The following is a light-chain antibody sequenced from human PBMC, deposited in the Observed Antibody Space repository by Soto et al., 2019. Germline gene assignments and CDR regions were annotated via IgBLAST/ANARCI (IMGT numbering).Light chain of an antibody. CDR2: WAS. CDR1: QSVLYSSNSKNY. V-gene: IGKV4-1*01. Sequence: DIVMTQSPDSLAVSLGERATINCKSSQSVLYSSNSKNYLAWYQQKPGQPPKLLIYWASTRASGVPDRFSGNGSGTDFTLTISSLQAEDVAVYYCQQYYSTPYTFGQGTKLEIK. CDR3: QQYYSTPYT. J-gene: IGKJ2*01.